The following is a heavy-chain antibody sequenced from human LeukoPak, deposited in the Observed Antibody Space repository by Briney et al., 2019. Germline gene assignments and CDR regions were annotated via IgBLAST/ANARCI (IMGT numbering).Heavy chain of an antibody. CDR3: ARGGTPGYSSGRIDY. J-gene: IGHJ4*02. Sequence: GGSLRLSCVASGFTVSSNYMSWVRQAPGKGLEWVSVIYSAGNTYYADSVKGRFTISRHNSKDTLYLQMNSLRVEDTAVYYCARGGTPGYSSGRIDYWGQGTLVTVSS. CDR2: IYSAGNT. CDR1: GFTVSSNY. D-gene: IGHD6-19*01. V-gene: IGHV3-53*04.